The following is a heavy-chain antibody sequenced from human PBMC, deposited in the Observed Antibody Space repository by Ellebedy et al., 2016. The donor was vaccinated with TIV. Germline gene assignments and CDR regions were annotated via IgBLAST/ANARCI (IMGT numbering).Heavy chain of an antibody. J-gene: IGHJ4*02. Sequence: GESLKISCAASGFTFSSYWMSWVRQAPGKGLEWVANIKQDGSEKYYVDSVKGRFTISRDNAKNSLYLQMNSLRAEDTAVYYCAREVSSSSGDTFDYWGQGTLVTVSS. CDR1: GFTFSSYW. V-gene: IGHV3-7*01. CDR3: AREVSSSSGDTFDY. D-gene: IGHD6-6*01. CDR2: IKQDGSEK.